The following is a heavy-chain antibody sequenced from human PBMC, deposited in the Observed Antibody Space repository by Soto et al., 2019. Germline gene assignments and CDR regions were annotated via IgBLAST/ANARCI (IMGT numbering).Heavy chain of an antibody. Sequence: KTSETLSLTCAVSGDSISSGGYYWSWIRQHPGKGLECIGYIYYSGSTYYNPSLKSRVTISVDTSKNQFSLKLSSVTAADTAVYYCARKYYSSTRCYNYFDYWSQETLVTVSS. D-gene: IGHD2-2*02. CDR1: GDSISSGGYY. V-gene: IGHV4-31*11. CDR3: ARKYYSSTRCYNYFDY. J-gene: IGHJ4*02. CDR2: IYYSGST.